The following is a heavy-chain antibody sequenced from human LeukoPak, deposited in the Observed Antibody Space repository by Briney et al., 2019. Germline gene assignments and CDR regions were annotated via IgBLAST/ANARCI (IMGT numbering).Heavy chain of an antibody. V-gene: IGHV3-21*01. J-gene: IGHJ3*02. CDR2: LSSSGSHV. CDR1: GFTFTTYS. CDR3: ASKGALDI. Sequence: PGGSLRLSCAASGFTFTTYSMNWVRQAPGKGLEWVSFLSSSGSHVYYADSVKGRFTISRDNAKNSLYLQMNGLRAEDTAVYYCASKGALDIWGQGTMVTVSS.